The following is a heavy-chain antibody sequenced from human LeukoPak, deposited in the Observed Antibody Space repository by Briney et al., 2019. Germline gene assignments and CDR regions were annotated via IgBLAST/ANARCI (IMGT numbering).Heavy chain of an antibody. CDR2: ISAYNGNT. D-gene: IGHD5-12*01. CDR3: SRAGGYSSYKENFDY. CDR1: AYTFTSYG. Sequence: ASVTVSCTASAYTFTSYGISWVRQAPGQGLEGMGWISAYNGNTNYAQKLQGRGTMTTDTSTSTASMEPRSLRSNAPDGAYCSRAGGYSSYKENFDYWGRGTLLSVSS. V-gene: IGHV1-18*01. J-gene: IGHJ4*02.